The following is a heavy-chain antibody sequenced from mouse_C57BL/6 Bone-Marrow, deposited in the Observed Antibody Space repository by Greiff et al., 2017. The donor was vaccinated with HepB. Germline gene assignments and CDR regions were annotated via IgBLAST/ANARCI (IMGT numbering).Heavy chain of an antibody. V-gene: IGHV5-4*01. CDR2: ISDGGSYT. CDR1: GFTFSSYA. CDR3: ARDPEFLELDYFDY. Sequence: EVHLVESGGGLVKPGGSLKLSCAASGFTFSSYAMSWVRQTPEKRLEWVATISDGGSYTYYPDNVKGRFTISRDNAKNNLYLQMSHLKSEDTAMYYCARDPEFLELDYFDYWGQGTTLTVSS. J-gene: IGHJ2*01.